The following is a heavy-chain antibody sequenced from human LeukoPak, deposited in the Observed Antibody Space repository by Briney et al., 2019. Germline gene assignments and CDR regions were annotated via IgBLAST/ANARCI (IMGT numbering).Heavy chain of an antibody. Sequence: PGGSLRLSCAASGFTFSSYAMSWVRQAPGKGLEWVSAISGSGGSTYYADSVKGRFTISRDNSKNTLYLQMNSLRAEDTAVYYCARNDLTYYYDSSGYYYVGTDAFDIWGQGTMVTVSS. D-gene: IGHD3-22*01. CDR2: ISGSGGST. J-gene: IGHJ3*02. V-gene: IGHV3-23*01. CDR3: ARNDLTYYYDSSGYYYVGTDAFDI. CDR1: GFTFSSYA.